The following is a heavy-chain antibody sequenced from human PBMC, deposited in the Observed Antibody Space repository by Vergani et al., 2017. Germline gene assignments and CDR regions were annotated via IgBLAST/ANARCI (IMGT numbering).Heavy chain of an antibody. CDR1: GYTFTGYY. V-gene: IGHV1-2*02. CDR3: ARGSGSESGYSYGADWFDP. D-gene: IGHD5-18*01. Sequence: QVQLVQSGAEVKKPGASVKVSCKASGYTFTGYYMHWVQQAPGQGLEWMGWINPNSGGTNYAQKFQGRVTMTRDTSISTAYMELSRLRSDDTAVYYCARGSGSESGYSYGADWFDPWGQGTLVTVSS. CDR2: INPNSGGT. J-gene: IGHJ5*02.